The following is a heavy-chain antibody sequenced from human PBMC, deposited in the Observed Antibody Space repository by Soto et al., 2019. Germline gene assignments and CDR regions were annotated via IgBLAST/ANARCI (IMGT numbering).Heavy chain of an antibody. J-gene: IGHJ4*02. CDR3: ARGAGIAVAGTSFDY. V-gene: IGHV3-30-3*01. Sequence: QVQLVESGGGVVQPGRSLRPSCAASGFTFSSYSMHWVRQAPGKGLEWVAVISYDGSNKYYADSVKGRFTISRDNSKNTLYLQMNSLRAEDTAVYYCARGAGIAVAGTSFDYWGQGTLVTVSS. CDR2: ISYDGSNK. CDR1: GFTFSSYS. D-gene: IGHD6-19*01.